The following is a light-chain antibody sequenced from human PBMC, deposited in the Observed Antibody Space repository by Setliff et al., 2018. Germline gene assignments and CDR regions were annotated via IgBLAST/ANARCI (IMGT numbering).Light chain of an antibody. CDR3: FSYTTTSSYV. CDR2: DVS. CDR1: SSDVGAYNY. J-gene: IGLJ1*01. V-gene: IGLV2-14*03. Sequence: QSALTQPASVSGSARQSITISCTGTSSDVGAYNYVSWYQHYSGKAPKFVIYDVSNRPSGVSNRFSGSKSGNTASLTISGLQAEDEADYYCFSYTTTSSYVFGTGTKVTVL.